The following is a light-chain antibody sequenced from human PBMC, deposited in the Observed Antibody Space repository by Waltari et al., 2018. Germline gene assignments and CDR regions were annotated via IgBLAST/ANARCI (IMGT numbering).Light chain of an antibody. J-gene: IGLJ3*02. CDR1: GEYSADA. CDR2: VNSDGNH. Sequence: LVLTHSPSASASLGASVKLTCSLPGEYSADAIACHQQQPLKGPRYLMTVNSDGNHKKGDGISERFSGSSSDVDRYLIISRLQSDDEADYCCQTWGTGIQVFGSGTKLTVL. V-gene: IGLV4-69*01. CDR3: QTWGTGIQV.